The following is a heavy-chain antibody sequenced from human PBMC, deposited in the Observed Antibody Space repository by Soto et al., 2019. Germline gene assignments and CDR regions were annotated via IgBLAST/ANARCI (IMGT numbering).Heavy chain of an antibody. Sequence: QVQLVESGGGVVQPGGSLRLSCAASGFTFGRHGMHWVRQAPGKGLEWVAVIGSDGRRDSYADSVKGRFPISRDNGQNTIFSQMNSLRAEDTAVYYWARDDAYGASGLDYWGQGTLVTVSS. D-gene: IGHD4-17*01. J-gene: IGHJ4*02. CDR1: GFTFGRHG. CDR3: ARDDAYGASGLDY. V-gene: IGHV3-33*01. CDR2: IGSDGRRD.